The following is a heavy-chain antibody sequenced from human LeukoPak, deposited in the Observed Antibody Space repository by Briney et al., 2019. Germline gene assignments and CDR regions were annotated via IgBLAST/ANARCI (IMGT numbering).Heavy chain of an antibody. J-gene: IGHJ4*02. Sequence: ASVKVSCRASGGTFSSYAISWVRQAPGQGLEWMGRIIPILGIANYAQKFQGRVTITADKSINTAYLHWISLKASDTALYYCARLDSVALGPDYWGQGTLVTVSS. CDR2: IIPILGIA. CDR3: ARLDSVALGPDY. D-gene: IGHD4-23*01. V-gene: IGHV1-69*04. CDR1: GGTFSSYA.